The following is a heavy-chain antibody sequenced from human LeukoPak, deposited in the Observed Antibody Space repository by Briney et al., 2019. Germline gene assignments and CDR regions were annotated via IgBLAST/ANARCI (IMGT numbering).Heavy chain of an antibody. J-gene: IGHJ4*02. CDR1: GYSFTGYY. D-gene: IGHD3-10*01. CDR3: ARDAISRGIIDY. V-gene: IGHV1-2*02. CDR2: INPDSGGT. Sequence: ASVKVSCKASGYSFTGYYVHWVRQAPGQGLEWMGLINPDSGGTNFAQKFQGRVTMTRDTSISTAYMELSRLTSDDAAVYFCARDAISRGIIDYWGQGTLVTVSS.